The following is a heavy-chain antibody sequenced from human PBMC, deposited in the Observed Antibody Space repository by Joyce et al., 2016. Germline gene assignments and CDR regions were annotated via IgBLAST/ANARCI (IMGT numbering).Heavy chain of an antibody. J-gene: IGHJ4*02. CDR2: IYHSGST. Sequence: QVQLQESGPGLVEPSGTLSLTCTVSGGSVYSSNKWSWVRQPPGKGLEWIGEIYHSGSTSYSPALQSRVTISIDKSKNEFSLELRSVTAADTAMYYCARDAVGFDYWGQGILVSVPS. D-gene: IGHD1-26*01. V-gene: IGHV4-4*02. CDR3: ARDAVGFDY. CDR1: GGSVYSSNK.